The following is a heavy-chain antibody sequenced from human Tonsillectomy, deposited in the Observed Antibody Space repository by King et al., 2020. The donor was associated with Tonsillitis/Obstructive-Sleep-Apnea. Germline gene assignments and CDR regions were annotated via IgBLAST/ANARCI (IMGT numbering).Heavy chain of an antibody. CDR2: ITNSGTYT. CDR3: ARVGPYCRGASCYNFISLHIDV. CDR1: GFTFSEFS. J-gene: IGHJ6*03. D-gene: IGHD3-10*01. V-gene: IGHV3-11*05. Sequence: VQLVESGGGLVKTGGSLRLSCAASGFTFSEFSLTWIRHTPGKGLEWISYITNSGTYTGHADSVRGRFSISRDNARKSIYLQMNSLSAEDTAVYYCARVGPYCRGASCYNFISLHIDVWGKGTTVTVSS.